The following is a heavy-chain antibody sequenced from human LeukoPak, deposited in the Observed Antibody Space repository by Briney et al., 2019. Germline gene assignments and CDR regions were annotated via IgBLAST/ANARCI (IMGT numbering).Heavy chain of an antibody. Sequence: ASVQVSCKASGYTFTGYYLHWVRQAPGQGLEWMGWINPNSGGTNYAQNFQGRVTLTRDTSVNTAYMALSGLRSDDTAVYFCARTIVASVGRDYWGQGTLVIVSS. CDR3: ARTIVASVGRDY. CDR2: INPNSGGT. D-gene: IGHD3-10*01. J-gene: IGHJ4*02. CDR1: GYTFTGYY. V-gene: IGHV1-2*02.